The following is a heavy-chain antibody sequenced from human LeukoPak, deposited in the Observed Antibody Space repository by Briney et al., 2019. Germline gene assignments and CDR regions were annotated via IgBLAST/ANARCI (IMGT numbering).Heavy chain of an antibody. CDR3: ARVWSDCYVTNCYISEY. J-gene: IGHJ4*02. CDR2: ISSSSSYV. CDR1: GFTFIGYS. Sequence: PGGSLRLSCAASGFTFIGYSINGFRKAPGDRLDWAYSISSSSSYVYYADSVKDRFTISRDDAKNSLFLQMNSLRAEDTAVYYCARVWSDCYVTNCYISEYWGQGTLVTVSS. D-gene: IGHD3-3*01. V-gene: IGHV3-21*01.